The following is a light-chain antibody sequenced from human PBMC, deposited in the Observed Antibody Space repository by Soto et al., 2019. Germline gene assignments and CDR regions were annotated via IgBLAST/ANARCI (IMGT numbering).Light chain of an antibody. V-gene: IGKV3-15*01. CDR1: ESISNN. Sequence: EIVMTQSPGTLSVSPGEGVTLSCRAIESISNNLAWYQQRPGQAPRLLIYGASARATGIPDRFSASGSGTEFTLTISSLQYDDFAIYHCQQYTNWPRTFGLGTKLELK. CDR3: QQYTNWPRT. J-gene: IGKJ1*01. CDR2: GAS.